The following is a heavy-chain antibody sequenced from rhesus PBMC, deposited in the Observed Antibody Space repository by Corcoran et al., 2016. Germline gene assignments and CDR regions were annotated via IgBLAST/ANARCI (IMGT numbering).Heavy chain of an antibody. CDR1: GGSIRSHY. V-gene: IGHV4-173*01. Sequence: QVQLQESGPGLLKPSETLSLTGAGAGGSIRSHYWSWIRQPPGKGLEWMGSSSGSGGRPEYHPSLRSRYTISTDTAKNQFSLSLSSVTAADTAVYYCARGFSSGWYWYFDLWGPGTPITISS. CDR3: ARGFSSGWYWYFDL. J-gene: IGHJ2*01. CDR2: SSGSGGRP. D-gene: IGHD6-31*01.